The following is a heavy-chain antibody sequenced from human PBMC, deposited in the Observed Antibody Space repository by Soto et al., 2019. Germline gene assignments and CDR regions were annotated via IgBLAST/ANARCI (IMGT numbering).Heavy chain of an antibody. D-gene: IGHD6-19*01. V-gene: IGHV3-33*01. CDR1: GFTFSSYG. J-gene: IGHJ6*02. CDR3: ARGGGAVAGIDPLYYYYGMDV. Sequence: QVQLVESGGGVVQPGRSLRLSCAASGFTFSSYGMHWVRQAPGKGLEWVAVIWYDGSNKYYADSVKGRFTISRDNSKNTLYLQMNSLRAEDTAVYYCARGGGAVAGIDPLYYYYGMDVWGQGTTVTVSS. CDR2: IWYDGSNK.